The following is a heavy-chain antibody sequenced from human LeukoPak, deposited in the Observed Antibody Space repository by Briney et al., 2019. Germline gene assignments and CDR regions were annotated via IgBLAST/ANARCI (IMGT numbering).Heavy chain of an antibody. CDR1: GFTFSSYA. CDR2: IGSNGGST. J-gene: IGHJ6*02. D-gene: IGHD6-6*01. Sequence: GGSLRLSCSASGFTFSSYAINWVRQAPGKGLEWVSAIGSNGGSTYYADSVKGRFTISRDNSKNTLYLQMNSLRAEDTAVYYCARDLRYSSSSQTSYGMDVWGQGTTVTVSS. CDR3: ARDLRYSSSSQTSYGMDV. V-gene: IGHV3-23*01.